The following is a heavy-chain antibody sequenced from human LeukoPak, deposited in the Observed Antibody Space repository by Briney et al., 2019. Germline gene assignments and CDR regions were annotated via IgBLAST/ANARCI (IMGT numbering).Heavy chain of an antibody. CDR2: IYYSGST. CDR1: GGSISSYY. D-gene: IGHD2-15*01. V-gene: IGHV4-59*08. Sequence: SETLSLTCTVSGGSISSYYWSWIRQPPGKGLERIGYIYYSGSTNYNPSLKSRVTISVDTSKNQFSLKLSSVTAADTAVYYCARQTDIVVVVAAGLGWFDPWGQGTLVTVSS. J-gene: IGHJ5*02. CDR3: ARQTDIVVVVAAGLGWFDP.